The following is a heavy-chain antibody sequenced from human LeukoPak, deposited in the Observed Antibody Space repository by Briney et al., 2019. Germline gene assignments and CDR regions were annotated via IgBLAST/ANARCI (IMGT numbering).Heavy chain of an antibody. CDR3: ARHGYTNSRGYYYHGYFQH. Sequence: GGSLRLSWAACGFTFRSYSVKWVRQARGKALEWVSSISNSRSYIYYADSVKGRFTISRDNAKNSLYLQMNSLRADDTVLYLCARHGYTNSRGYYYHGYFQHWGQGTLVTVSS. D-gene: IGHD3-22*01. J-gene: IGHJ1*01. CDR2: ISNSRSYI. V-gene: IGHV3-21*01. CDR1: GFTFRSYS.